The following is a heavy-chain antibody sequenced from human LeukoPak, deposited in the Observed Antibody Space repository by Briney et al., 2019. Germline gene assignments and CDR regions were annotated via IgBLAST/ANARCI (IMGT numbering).Heavy chain of an antibody. Sequence: GRSLRLSCAASGFTFSDYYMSWIRQAPRKWLEWVSYISSSGSTIYYADSVKGRFTISRANAKNSLYLQMNSLRAEDTAVYYCARGQVVAAFDYWGQGTLVSVSS. CDR1: GFTFSDYY. CDR3: ARGQVVAAFDY. D-gene: IGHD2-15*01. J-gene: IGHJ4*02. V-gene: IGHV3-11*04. CDR2: ISSSGSTI.